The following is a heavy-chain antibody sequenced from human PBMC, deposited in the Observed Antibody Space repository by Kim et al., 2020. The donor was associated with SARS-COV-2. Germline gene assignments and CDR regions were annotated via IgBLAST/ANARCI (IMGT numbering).Heavy chain of an antibody. V-gene: IGHV3-30-3*01. CDR3: ARYWGWLQSTTYYYYGMD. CDR1: GFTFSSYA. CDR2: ISYDGSNK. J-gene: IGHJ6*01. D-gene: IGHD5-12*01. Sequence: SLRLSCAASGFTFSSYAMHWVRQAPGKGLEWVAVISYDGSNKYYADSVKGRFTISRDNSKNTLYLQMNSLRAEDTAVYYCARYWGWLQSTTYYYYGMD.